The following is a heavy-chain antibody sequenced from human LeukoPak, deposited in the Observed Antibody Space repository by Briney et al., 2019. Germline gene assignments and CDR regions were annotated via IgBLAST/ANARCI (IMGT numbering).Heavy chain of an antibody. CDR3: ARGTYDILTGPPHPFDY. V-gene: IGHV1-69*04. J-gene: IGHJ4*02. CDR2: IIPILGIA. CDR1: GGTFSSYA. D-gene: IGHD3-9*01. Sequence: SVKVSCKASGGTFSSYAISWVRQAPGQGLEWMGRIIPILGIANYAQKFQGRVTITADKSTSTAYMELSSLRCEDTAVYYCARGTYDILTGPPHPFDYWGQGTLVTVSS.